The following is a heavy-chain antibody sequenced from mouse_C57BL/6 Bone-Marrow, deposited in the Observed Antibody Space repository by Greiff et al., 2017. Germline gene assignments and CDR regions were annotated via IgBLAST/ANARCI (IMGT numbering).Heavy chain of an antibody. CDR2: INPNNGGP. J-gene: IGHJ4*01. CDR3: AKCINGTYGIDD. V-gene: IGHV1-22*01. CDR1: GYTFTDYN. Sequence: VQLQQSGPELVKPGASVKMSCTASGYTFTDYNMNWVKQSHGKSLEWIGYINPNNGGPSYNQKFKGKATLTVNKSSSTAYMELRSLTSEDSAVYFCAKCINGTYGIDDWGQGTSVTVSS.